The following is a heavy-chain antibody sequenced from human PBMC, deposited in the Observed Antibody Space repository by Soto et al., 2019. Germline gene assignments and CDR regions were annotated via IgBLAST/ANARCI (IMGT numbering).Heavy chain of an antibody. Sequence: GGSLRLSCAGSGVTLRYHYIDWVRQSPGKGLEWVGRSRDKPQGYSTAYAASVKGRFTTSRDESKNSAYLQMNSLKTEDTAVYYCVRATYFSDSSGYTRCLDYWGQGTLVPVSS. J-gene: IGHJ4*02. CDR3: VRATYFSDSSGYTRCLDY. CDR2: SRDKPQGYST. CDR1: GVTLRYHY. D-gene: IGHD3-22*01. V-gene: IGHV3-72*01.